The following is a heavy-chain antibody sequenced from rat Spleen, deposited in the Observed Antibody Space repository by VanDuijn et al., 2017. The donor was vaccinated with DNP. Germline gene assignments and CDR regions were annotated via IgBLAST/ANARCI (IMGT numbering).Heavy chain of an antibody. CDR3: ARHKNWYFDF. CDR1: GFSLTSNG. Sequence: QVQLEESGPGLMQPSETLSLTCTVSGFSLTSNGVVWVRQPLGKGMVWMGTIWAGETTHYNSAVQSRLSISRDTSKRQVFLKMNSLQPEDTGTYYCARHKNWYFDFWGPGTMVTVSS. V-gene: IGHV2-72*01. CDR2: IWAGETT. J-gene: IGHJ1*01.